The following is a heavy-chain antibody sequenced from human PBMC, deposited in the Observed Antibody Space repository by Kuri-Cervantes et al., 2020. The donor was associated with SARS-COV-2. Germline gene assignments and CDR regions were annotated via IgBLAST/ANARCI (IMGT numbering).Heavy chain of an antibody. CDR2: IYDREYI. D-gene: IGHD3-3*01. J-gene: IGHJ3*02. V-gene: IGHV4-39*07. CDR3: ARDGVYDFWSGYYQQDDAFDI. CDR1: GDSITSNSYY. Sequence: SETLSLTRTVSGDSITSNSYYWGWIRQPPGKGLEWIGSIYDREYIYYNPSFKSRVTISVDTSKNQFSLKLSSVTAADTAVYYCARDGVYDFWSGYYQQDDAFDIWGQGTMVTVSS.